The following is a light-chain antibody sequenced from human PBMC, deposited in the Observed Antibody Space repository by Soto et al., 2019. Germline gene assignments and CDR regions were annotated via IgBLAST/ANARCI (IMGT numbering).Light chain of an antibody. Sequence: DIGSTQSPGTLSLSPGEIATLSCRAIQSVSNNYLAWYQQKPGQAPRLLIYGASNRATGIPDRFSGSGSGTDFTLTISRLEPEDSAVYYCQQYGGSPPWTFGQGTKV. CDR2: GAS. V-gene: IGKV3-20*01. J-gene: IGKJ1*01. CDR3: QQYGGSPPWT. CDR1: QSVSNNY.